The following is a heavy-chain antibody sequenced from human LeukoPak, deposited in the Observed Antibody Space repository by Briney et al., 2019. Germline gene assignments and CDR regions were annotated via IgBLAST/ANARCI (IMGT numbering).Heavy chain of an antibody. Sequence: GGSLRLSCAASGFTFNNYAMSWVRQAPGKGPEWLSAISGSGGTTYSADSVTGRFTISRDNSRNTLYLQMNSLRGDDTAVYYCAKGVGKWESLHFFDYWGQGTLVTVSS. D-gene: IGHD1-26*01. CDR3: AKGVGKWESLHFFDY. J-gene: IGHJ4*02. CDR1: GFTFNNYA. CDR2: ISGSGGTT. V-gene: IGHV3-23*01.